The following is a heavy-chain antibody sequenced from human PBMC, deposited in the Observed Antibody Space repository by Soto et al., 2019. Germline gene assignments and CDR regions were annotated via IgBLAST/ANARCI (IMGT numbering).Heavy chain of an antibody. CDR2: TSNSGST. CDR3: ARGGGSTKVDY. D-gene: IGHD2-2*01. Sequence: QVQLQESGPGLVKPSQTLSLTCTVSGGSITSSGYYWSWIRQHPGEGLEWIGFTSNSGSTSYNPSLNILVNIPVDTSSNQFALNLKSVTAADTAVYYCARGGGSTKVDYWGQGTLVTVSP. V-gene: IGHV4-31*01. J-gene: IGHJ4*02. CDR1: GGSITSSGYY.